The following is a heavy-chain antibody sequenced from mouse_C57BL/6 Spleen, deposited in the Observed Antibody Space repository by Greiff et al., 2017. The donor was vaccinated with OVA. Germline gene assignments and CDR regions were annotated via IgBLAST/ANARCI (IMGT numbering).Heavy chain of an antibody. J-gene: IGHJ2*01. CDR3: ARGGYYGSSCVDY. CDR2: INPNNGGT. CDR1: GYTFTDYN. D-gene: IGHD1-1*01. V-gene: IGHV1-22*01. Sequence: VQLQQSGPELVKPGASVKMSCKASGYTFTDYNMHWVKQSHGKSLEWIGYINPNNGGTSYNQKFKGKATLTVNKSSSTAYMELRSLTSEDSAVYYCARGGYYGSSCVDYWGQGTTLTVSS.